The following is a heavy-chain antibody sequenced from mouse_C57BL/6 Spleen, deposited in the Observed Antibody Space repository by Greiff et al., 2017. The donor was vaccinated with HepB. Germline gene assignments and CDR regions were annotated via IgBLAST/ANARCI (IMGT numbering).Heavy chain of an antibody. CDR2: IDPANGNT. CDR1: GFNIKNTY. V-gene: IGHV14-3*01. Sequence: VQLQQSVAELVRPGASVKLSCTASGFNIKNTYMHWVKQRPEQGLEWIGRIDPANGNTKYAPKFQGKATITADTSSNTAYLQLSSLTSEDTAIYYCARKGPLYYGSRHGWYFDVWGTGTTVTVSS. D-gene: IGHD1-1*01. J-gene: IGHJ1*03. CDR3: ARKGPLYYGSRHGWYFDV.